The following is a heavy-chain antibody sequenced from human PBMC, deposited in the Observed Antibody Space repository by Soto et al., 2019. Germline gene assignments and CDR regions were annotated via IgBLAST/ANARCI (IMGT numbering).Heavy chain of an antibody. V-gene: IGHV1-69*13. CDR1: GGTFSRYA. CDR2: IIPIFGTA. J-gene: IGHJ6*02. D-gene: IGHD1-1*01. CDR3: ARATLGTGPRMDV. Sequence: ASVKVSCKASGGTFSRYAISWVRQAPGQGLEWMGGIIPIFGTANYAQKFQGRVTITADESTSTAYMELSSLRSEDTAVYYCARATLGTGPRMDVWGQGTTVTVSS.